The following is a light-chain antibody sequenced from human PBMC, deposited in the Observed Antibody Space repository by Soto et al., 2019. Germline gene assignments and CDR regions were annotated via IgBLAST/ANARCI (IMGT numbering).Light chain of an antibody. J-gene: IGLJ1*01. CDR3: SSYTSTSTRV. V-gene: IGLV2-14*01. Sequence: QSALTQPAFVSGSPGQSITISCTGTSSDVGGYSYVSWYQHPPSKAPKLMISEVSNRPSGVSNRFSGSKSGNTASLTISGLQAEDEADYYCSSYTSTSTRVFGTGTKLTVL. CDR1: SSDVGGYSY. CDR2: EVS.